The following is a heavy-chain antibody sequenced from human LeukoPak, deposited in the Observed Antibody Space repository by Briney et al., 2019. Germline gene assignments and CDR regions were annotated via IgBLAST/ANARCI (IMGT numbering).Heavy chain of an antibody. Sequence: ASVKVSCKASGYTFTNFIINWVRQAPGQGLEWMGWINPNSGGTNYAEKFQGRVTMTRDTSIRTAYMELSRLRSDDTAVYYCARDGAERPHYMDVWGKGTTVTVSS. J-gene: IGHJ6*03. CDR1: GYTFTNFI. D-gene: IGHD1-1*01. V-gene: IGHV1-2*02. CDR2: INPNSGGT. CDR3: ARDGAERPHYMDV.